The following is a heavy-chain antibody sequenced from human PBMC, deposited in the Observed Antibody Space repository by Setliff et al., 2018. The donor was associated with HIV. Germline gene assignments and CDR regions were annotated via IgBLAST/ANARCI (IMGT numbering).Heavy chain of an antibody. Sequence: VASVKVSCKTSGYIFTGFGLTWVRQAPGQGLEWMGWISAYNGNRNYAQKVQDRVTMTTDTSTRTAYMELRSLRSDDTAVYYCVRDESSYYDSSGYLVFDHWGQGTLVTVSS. CDR1: GYIFTGFG. CDR2: ISAYNGNR. V-gene: IGHV1-18*01. J-gene: IGHJ4*02. CDR3: VRDESSYYDSSGYLVFDH. D-gene: IGHD3-22*01.